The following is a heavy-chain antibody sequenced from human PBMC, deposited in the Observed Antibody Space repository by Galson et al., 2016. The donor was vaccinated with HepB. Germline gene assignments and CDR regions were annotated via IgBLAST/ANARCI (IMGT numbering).Heavy chain of an antibody. D-gene: IGHD3-22*01. CDR3: EGYSVPFDI. J-gene: IGHJ3*02. Sequence: SLRLSCAASGFTVSGKYMSWARQAPGKGLEWVAVIFSVDATYYRDSVKGRSTISRDNSKNTLYLQMNNLRAEDTAVYYCEGYSVPFDIWGQGTMVTVSS. V-gene: IGHV3-53*01. CDR2: IFSVDAT. CDR1: GFTVSGKY.